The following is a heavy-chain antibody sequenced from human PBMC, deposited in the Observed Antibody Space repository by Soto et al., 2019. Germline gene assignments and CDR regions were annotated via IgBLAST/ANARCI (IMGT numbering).Heavy chain of an antibody. D-gene: IGHD3-10*01. Sequence: PGESLKISCKGSGYSFTSYWIGWVRQMPGKGLEWMGIIYPGDSDTRYSPSFQGQVTISADKSISTAYLQWSSLKASDTAMYYCARIMVRGVIFYYYGMDVWGQGTTVTVS. CDR1: GYSFTSYW. J-gene: IGHJ6*02. CDR3: ARIMVRGVIFYYYGMDV. V-gene: IGHV5-51*01. CDR2: IYPGDSDT.